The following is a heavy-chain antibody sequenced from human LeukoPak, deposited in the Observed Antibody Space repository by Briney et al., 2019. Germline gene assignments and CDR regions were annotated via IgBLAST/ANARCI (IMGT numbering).Heavy chain of an antibody. V-gene: IGHV3-43D*03. Sequence: GGSLRLSCAASGFTFDDYAMHWVRQAPGKGLEWVSLISWDGGSTYYADSVKGRFTISRDNSKNSLYLQMNSLGAEDTALYYCAKDYGRVTTNPLYYYYMDVWGKGTTVTVSS. CDR1: GFTFDDYA. D-gene: IGHD4-11*01. CDR3: AKDYGRVTTNPLYYYYMDV. J-gene: IGHJ6*03. CDR2: ISWDGGST.